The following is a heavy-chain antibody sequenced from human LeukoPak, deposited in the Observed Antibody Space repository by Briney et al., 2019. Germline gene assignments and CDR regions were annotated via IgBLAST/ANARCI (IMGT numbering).Heavy chain of an antibody. J-gene: IGHJ3*02. CDR1: GGSISSSGYY. Sequence: SETLSLTCTVSGGSISSSGYYWGWIRQPPGKGLEWIGSIYYSGSTYYNPSLKSRVTISVDTSKNQFSLKLSSVTAADTAVYYCAREGWFGELYAFDIWGQGTMVTVSS. CDR3: AREGWFGELYAFDI. D-gene: IGHD3-10*01. V-gene: IGHV4-39*02. CDR2: IYYSGST.